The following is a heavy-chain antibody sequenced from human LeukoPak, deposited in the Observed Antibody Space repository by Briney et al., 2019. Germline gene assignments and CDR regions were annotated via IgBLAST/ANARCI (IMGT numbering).Heavy chain of an antibody. D-gene: IGHD6-19*01. CDR3: ARGRAVAGRSPLDLGY. V-gene: IGHV1-8*03. CDR2: MNPNSGNT. J-gene: IGHJ4*02. Sequence: ASVKVSCKASGYTFTGYDINWVRQATGQGLEWMGWMNPNSGNTGYAQKFQGRVTITRNTSISTAYMELSGLRSEDTAVYYCARGRAVAGRSPLDLGYWGQGTLVTVSS. CDR1: GYTFTGYD.